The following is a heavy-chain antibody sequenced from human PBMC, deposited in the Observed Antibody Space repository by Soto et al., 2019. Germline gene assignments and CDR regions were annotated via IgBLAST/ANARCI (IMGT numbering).Heavy chain of an antibody. V-gene: IGHV4-59*01. CDR3: ARGIPYYYDSSGYYDLGAFDI. CDR2: IYYSGST. CDR1: GGSISSYY. Sequence: SETLSLTCTVSGGSISSYYWSWIRQPPGKGLEWIGYIYYSGSTNYSPSLKSRVTISVDTSKNQFSLKLSSVTVADTAVYYCARGIPYYYDSSGYYDLGAFDIWGQGTMVTVSS. J-gene: IGHJ3*02. D-gene: IGHD3-22*01.